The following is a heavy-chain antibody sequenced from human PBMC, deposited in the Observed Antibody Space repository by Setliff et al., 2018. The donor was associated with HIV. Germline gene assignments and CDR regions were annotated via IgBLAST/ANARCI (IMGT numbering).Heavy chain of an antibody. D-gene: IGHD2-8*01. V-gene: IGHV1-69*10. CDR3: AKGPNFEDAFDI. Sequence: SVKVSCKASGGTFSNYAFSWVRQAPGQGLEWMGGLIPIVDITKSTQRFRDRVTFTADESTKTAQMELSGLTFEDTAVYYCAKGPNFEDAFDIWGQGTVVTV. CDR1: GGTFSNYA. CDR2: LIPIVDIT. J-gene: IGHJ3*02.